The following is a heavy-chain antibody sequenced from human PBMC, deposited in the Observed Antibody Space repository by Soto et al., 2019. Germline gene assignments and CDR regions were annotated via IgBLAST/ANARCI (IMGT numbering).Heavy chain of an antibody. CDR2: IWYDGSNK. Sequence: GVSLRLSCAASGFTFSRYGMHWVRQAPGKGLEWVAVIWYDGSNKYYADSVKGRFTISIDNSKNTLYLQMNSLRAEDTAVYYCARDHVPSRGYYNYGMDVWGQGTTVTVSS. J-gene: IGHJ6*02. D-gene: IGHD3-10*01. CDR1: GFTFSRYG. V-gene: IGHV3-33*01. CDR3: ARDHVPSRGYYNYGMDV.